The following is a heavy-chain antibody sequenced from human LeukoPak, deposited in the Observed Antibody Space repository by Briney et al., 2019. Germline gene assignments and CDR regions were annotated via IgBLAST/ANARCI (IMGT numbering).Heavy chain of an antibody. Sequence: GESLKISCKGSGYSFPTYWIGWVRQMPGKGLEWMGIIYPGDSETRYSPSFQGQVTISADESISTAYLQWSRLKASDTAMYYCARKSRADYWGQGTLVTVSS. V-gene: IGHV5-51*01. J-gene: IGHJ4*02. CDR2: IYPGDSET. CDR1: GYSFPTYW. CDR3: ARKSRADY.